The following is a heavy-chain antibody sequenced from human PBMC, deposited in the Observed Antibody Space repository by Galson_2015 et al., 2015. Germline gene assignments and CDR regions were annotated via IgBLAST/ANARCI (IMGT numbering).Heavy chain of an antibody. CDR1: GYTFTSYY. CDR2: INPNSGGT. V-gene: IGHV1-2*04. J-gene: IGHJ4*02. CDR3: ASSYSSSWTGFDY. Sequence: SVKVSCKASGYTFTSYYMHWVRQAPGQGLEWMGWINPNSGGTNYAQKFQGWVTMTRDTSISTAYMELSRLRSDDTAVYYCASSYSSSWTGFDYWGQGTLVTVSS. D-gene: IGHD6-13*01.